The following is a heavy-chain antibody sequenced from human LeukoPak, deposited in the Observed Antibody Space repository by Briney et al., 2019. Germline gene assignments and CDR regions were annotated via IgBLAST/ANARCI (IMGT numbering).Heavy chain of an antibody. CDR1: GFTFSSYW. CDR2: INSDGSST. V-gene: IGHV3-74*01. CDR3: ARESGSSSFDY. Sequence: PGGSLRLSCAASGFTFSSYWMHWVRHAPGKGLVWVSRINSDGSSTSYADSVKGRFTISRDNAKNTLYLQMNSLRAEDTAVYYCARESGSSSFDYWGQGTLVTVSS. J-gene: IGHJ4*02. D-gene: IGHD6-6*01.